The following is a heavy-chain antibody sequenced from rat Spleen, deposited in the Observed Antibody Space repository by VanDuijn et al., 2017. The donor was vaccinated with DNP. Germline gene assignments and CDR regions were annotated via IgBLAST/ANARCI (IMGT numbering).Heavy chain of an antibody. CDR2: INYSGTT. V-gene: IGHV3-1*01. Sequence: EVQFQESGPGLVKSSQSLSLTCSVTGYSITSNYWAWIRKFPGNKMEWMGYINYSGTTAYNPSLRSLISITRDTSKNQFFLQLNSVTTEDTATYYCARGLNYGGYIYSWYFDFWGPGTMVTVSS. CDR3: ARGLNYGGYIYSWYFDF. D-gene: IGHD1-11*01. CDR1: GYSITSNY. J-gene: IGHJ1*01.